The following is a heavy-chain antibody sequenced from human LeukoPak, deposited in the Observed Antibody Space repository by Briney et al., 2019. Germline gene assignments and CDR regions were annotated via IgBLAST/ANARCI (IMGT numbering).Heavy chain of an antibody. CDR1: GETFTGYY. V-gene: IGHV1-2*02. CDR3: ARGEYSRSLDF. J-gene: IGHJ4*02. CDR2: FDPRTTAT. Sequence: ASVKVSCKASGETFTGYYIHWVRQAPGQGLEWMGWFDPRTTATNYAQKFQGRVIMSKDTSISTVYMDLNRLTSDDTATCYCARGEYSRSLDFWGQGTLVTVSS. D-gene: IGHD3-16*02.